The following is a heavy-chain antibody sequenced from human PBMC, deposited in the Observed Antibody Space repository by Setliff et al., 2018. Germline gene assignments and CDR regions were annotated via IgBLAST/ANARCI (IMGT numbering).Heavy chain of an antibody. V-gene: IGHV1-18*01. D-gene: IGHD3-9*01. CDR2: ISPYTGRT. J-gene: IGHJ4*02. CDR1: GYIFRSYG. CDR3: ERPIDILTGRYRVYPYDY. Sequence: GASVKVSCKSSGYIFRSYGLSWVRQAPGQGLEWMGWISPYTGRTFYAPHFQDRVIMTTDKSTNTAYLDLRSLRSDDTAVYYCERPIDILTGRYRVYPYDYWGQGTLVTVSS.